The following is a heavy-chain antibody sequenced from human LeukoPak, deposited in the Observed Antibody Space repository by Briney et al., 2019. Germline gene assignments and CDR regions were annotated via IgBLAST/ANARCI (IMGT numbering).Heavy chain of an antibody. CDR3: ARAKAAAGIDYFDY. CDR1: GASISDYY. J-gene: IGHJ4*02. Sequence: SSETLSLTCTVSGASISDYYWNWIRQPTGKGLEWIGYIYYSGSTNYNPSLKSRVTISVDTSKNQFSLKLSSVTAADTAVYYCARAKAAAGIDYFDYWGQGTLVTVSS. D-gene: IGHD6-13*01. V-gene: IGHV4-59*13. CDR2: IYYSGST.